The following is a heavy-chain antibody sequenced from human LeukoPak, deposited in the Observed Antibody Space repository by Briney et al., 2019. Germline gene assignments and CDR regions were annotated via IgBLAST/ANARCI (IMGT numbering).Heavy chain of an antibody. D-gene: IGHD3-10*01. Sequence: ASVKVSCKASGYTFSDYYLHWVRQAPGQGLEWMGWMNSNSGGTNYAQKFLGRVTMTRDTSISTAYMELSRLRSDDTAVYFCARFGYGGDFDYWGQGTLVTVSS. V-gene: IGHV1-2*02. J-gene: IGHJ4*02. CDR3: ARFGYGGDFDY. CDR2: MNSNSGGT. CDR1: GYTFSDYY.